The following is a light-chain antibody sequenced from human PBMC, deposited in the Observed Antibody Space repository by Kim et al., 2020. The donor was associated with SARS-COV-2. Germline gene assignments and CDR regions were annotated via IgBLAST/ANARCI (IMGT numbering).Light chain of an antibody. CDR1: KLGDKY. V-gene: IGLV3-1*01. CDR2: QDN. Sequence: SVSPGQTASITCSGDKLGDKYVCWYQQKSGQSPVLVIFQDNKRPSGIPERFSGSNSGNTATLTISGTQPMDEADYYCQAWGSSTVVFGGGTQLTVL. J-gene: IGLJ2*01. CDR3: QAWGSSTVV.